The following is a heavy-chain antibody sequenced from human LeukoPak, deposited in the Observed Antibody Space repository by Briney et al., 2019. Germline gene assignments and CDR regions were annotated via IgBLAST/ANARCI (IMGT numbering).Heavy chain of an antibody. CDR1: GGSICSSSYY. J-gene: IGHJ4*02. CDR3: ARDRPDSGWLVGHLYYFDY. D-gene: IGHD6-19*01. V-gene: IGHV4-39*07. Sequence: SVTLSLTCTVSGGSICSSSYYWGWIRQPPGKGLELIGSIYYSGSTYYNPSLKSRVTISVDTSKNQFSLKLSSVTAADTAVYYCARDRPDSGWLVGHLYYFDYWGQGTLVTVSS. CDR2: IYYSGST.